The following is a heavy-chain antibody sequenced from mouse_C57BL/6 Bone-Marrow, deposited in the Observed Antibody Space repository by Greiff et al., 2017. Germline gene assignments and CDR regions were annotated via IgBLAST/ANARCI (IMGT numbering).Heavy chain of an antibody. CDR3: ARAIKSWFAY. J-gene: IGHJ3*01. V-gene: IGHV1-4*01. CDR1: GYTFTSYT. D-gene: IGHD1-1*01. CDR2: INPSSGYT. Sequence: VKLVESGAELARPGASVKMSCKASGYTFTSYTMHWVKQRPGQGLEWIGYINPSSGYTKYNQKFKDKATLTADKSSSTAYMQLSSLTSEDSAVYYYARAIKSWFAYWGQGTLVTVSA.